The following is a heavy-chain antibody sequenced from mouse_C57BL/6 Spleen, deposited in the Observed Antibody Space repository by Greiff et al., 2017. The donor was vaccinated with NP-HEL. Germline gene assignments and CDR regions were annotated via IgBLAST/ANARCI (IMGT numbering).Heavy chain of an antibody. CDR2: ISSSGSYT. J-gene: IGHJ4*01. D-gene: IGHD4-1*01. Sequence: EVQLVQPGADLVKPGASLKLSCAASGFTFSSYCMPWVRQTPDKSLEWVATISSSGSYTHYPHSVKERFTFSRDKAKNTLYLQMSSLTSEDSAMYYCATHWAMDYWGQGTTVTVAS. V-gene: IGHV5-6*01. CDR3: ATHWAMDY. CDR1: GFTFSSYC.